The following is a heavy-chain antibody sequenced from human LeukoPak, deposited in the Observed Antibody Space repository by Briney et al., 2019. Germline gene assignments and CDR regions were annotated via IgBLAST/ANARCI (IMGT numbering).Heavy chain of an antibody. CDR1: GYTFTSYA. D-gene: IGHD2-2*01. V-gene: IGHV1-3*03. J-gene: IGHJ3*02. Sequence: ASVKVSFKASGYTFTSYAMHWVRQAPGQRLEWMGWINAGNGNTKYSQEFQGRVTITRDTSASTAYMELSSLRSEDMAVYYCARGPRGCSSTSCYGWAFDIWGQGTMVTVSS. CDR2: INAGNGNT. CDR3: ARGPRGCSSTSCYGWAFDI.